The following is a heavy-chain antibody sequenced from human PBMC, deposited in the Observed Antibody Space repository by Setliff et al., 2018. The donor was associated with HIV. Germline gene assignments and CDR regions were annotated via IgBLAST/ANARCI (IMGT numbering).Heavy chain of an antibody. Sequence: GVLRLSCEGSGFTFSSYEMNWVRQAPGEGLEWLSYIGSAGDRTIYYADSVKGRFTISRDNSKNTLYLQMNSLRAEDTAVYYCARDMFSNFWSAYKSNGEPFQHWGQGTLVTVSS. J-gene: IGHJ1*01. D-gene: IGHD3-3*01. V-gene: IGHV3-48*03. CDR3: ARDMFSNFWSAYKSNGEPFQH. CDR1: GFTFSSYE. CDR2: IGSAGDRTI.